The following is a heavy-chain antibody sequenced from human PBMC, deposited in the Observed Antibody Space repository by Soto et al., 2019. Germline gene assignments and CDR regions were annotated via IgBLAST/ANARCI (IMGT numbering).Heavy chain of an antibody. J-gene: IGHJ3*02. CDR1: GGSFSGYY. CDR3: ARKAFGVVIINNDAFDI. Sequence: SETLSLTCAVYGGSFSGYYWSWIRQPPGKGLEWIGEINHSGSTNYNPSLKSRVTISVDTSKNQFSLKLSSVTAADTAVYYCARKAFGVVIINNDAFDIWGQGTMVTVSS. V-gene: IGHV4-34*01. CDR2: INHSGST. D-gene: IGHD3-3*01.